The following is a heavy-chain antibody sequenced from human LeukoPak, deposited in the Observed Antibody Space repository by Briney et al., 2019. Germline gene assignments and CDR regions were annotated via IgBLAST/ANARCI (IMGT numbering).Heavy chain of an antibody. CDR2: INGDGTTT. V-gene: IGHV3-74*01. J-gene: IGHJ4*02. Sequence: GGSLRLSCAASGFPFSTYWMHWVRQVPGKGLMWVTRINGDGTTTDYADAVKGRFTISRDNAKNTLYLEINSLRAEDTAVYYSAPEGGYSYGYWGQGTLVTVSS. CDR1: GFPFSTYW. D-gene: IGHD5-18*01. CDR3: APEGGYSYGY.